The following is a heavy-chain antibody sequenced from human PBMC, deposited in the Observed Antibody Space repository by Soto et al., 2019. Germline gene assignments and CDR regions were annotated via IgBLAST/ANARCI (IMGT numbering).Heavy chain of an antibody. CDR3: ARSKGFWGVISLVDY. D-gene: IGHD3-16*01. V-gene: IGHV4-59*01. CDR2: IYYSGST. CDR1: GGSISSYY. J-gene: IGHJ4*02. Sequence: SETLSLTCTLSGGSISSYYWSWIRQPPGKGLEWIGYIYYSGSTNYNPSLKSRVTISVDTSKNQFSLKLSSVTAADTAVYYCARSKGFWGVISLVDYWGQGTLVTVSS.